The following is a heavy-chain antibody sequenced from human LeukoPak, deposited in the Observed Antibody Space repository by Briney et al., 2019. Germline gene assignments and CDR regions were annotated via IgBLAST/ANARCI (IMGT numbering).Heavy chain of an antibody. Sequence: KPSETLSLTCTVSGGSISSYYWSWIRQPPGKGLEWIGYIYYSGSTNYNPSLKSRVTISVDTSKNQFSLKLCSVTAADTAVYYCARDGKQLGLYGMDVWGQGTTVTVSS. CDR1: GGSISSYY. CDR3: ARDGKQLGLYGMDV. V-gene: IGHV4-59*01. J-gene: IGHJ6*02. D-gene: IGHD6-13*01. CDR2: IYYSGST.